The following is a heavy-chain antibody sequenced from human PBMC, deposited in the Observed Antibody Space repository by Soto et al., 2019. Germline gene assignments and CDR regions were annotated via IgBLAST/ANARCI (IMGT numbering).Heavy chain of an antibody. Sequence: GGSLRLSCAASGFTFSSYSMNWVRQAPGKGLEWVSYISSSSSTIYYADPVKGRFTISRDNAKNSLYLQMNSLRAEDTAVYYCARVSYYDFWSGYYSSGPQDYWGQGTLVTVSS. CDR3: ARVSYYDFWSGYYSSGPQDY. V-gene: IGHV3-48*01. CDR1: GFTFSSYS. D-gene: IGHD3-3*01. J-gene: IGHJ4*02. CDR2: ISSSSSTI.